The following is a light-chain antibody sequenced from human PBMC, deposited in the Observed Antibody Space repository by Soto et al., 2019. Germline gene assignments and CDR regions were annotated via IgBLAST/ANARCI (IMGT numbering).Light chain of an antibody. J-gene: IGLJ1*01. V-gene: IGLV7-46*01. CDR2: DTS. CDR1: TGTLTSGHF. Sequence: QAVVTQEPSLTVSPGGTVTLTCGSSTGTLTSGHFPYWFQQKPGQAPRALIFDTSNKHSWTPARFSGSLLGGKAALTLSGALPEDEADYYCAAWDDSLNGRSVFGTGTKLTVL. CDR3: AAWDDSLNGRSV.